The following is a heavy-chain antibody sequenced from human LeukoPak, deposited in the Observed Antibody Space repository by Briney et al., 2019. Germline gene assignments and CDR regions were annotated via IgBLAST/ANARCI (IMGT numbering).Heavy chain of an antibody. D-gene: IGHD2-2*01. CDR1: GYKFTPYW. CDR2: INPVDSDT. CDR3: ARHDLPLHCSSRSCPYGSWFDP. J-gene: IGHJ5*02. V-gene: IGHV5-51*01. Sequence: HGESLKISCKGSGYKFTPYWIGWVRQMPGKGLEWMGIINPVDSDTRYSPSFQGQVTISVDKSTSTAWLQWSSLEAPDTAMYYCARHDLPLHCSSRSCPYGSWFDPWGQGTLVTVSS.